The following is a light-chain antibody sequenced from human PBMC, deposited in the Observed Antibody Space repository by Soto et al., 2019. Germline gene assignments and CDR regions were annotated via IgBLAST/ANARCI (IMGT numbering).Light chain of an antibody. Sequence: DIQLTQSPSSLSASVGDRVTITCRASRTINTYLNWYQQKPGQPPKVLIQAASTLQSGVPSRFSGSGSGTDLSLTISSLQPDDFATDYCQQIYYTPPCTFGQGTNL. CDR3: QQIYYTPPCT. V-gene: IGKV1-39*01. CDR1: RTINTY. J-gene: IGKJ2*02. CDR2: AAS.